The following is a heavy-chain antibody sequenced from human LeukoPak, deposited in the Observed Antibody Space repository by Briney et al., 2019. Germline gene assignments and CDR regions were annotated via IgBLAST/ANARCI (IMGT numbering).Heavy chain of an antibody. CDR3: ARDYSASGSFDY. CDR2: IKQDGSVE. Sequence: GGSLRLSCAASGFTFSSYWMNWVRQAPGKGLEWVANIKQDGSVEYYVDSVKGRFTISRDNTKSSLYLQMNSLRADDTDVYYCARDYSASGSFDYWGQGTLVTVSS. D-gene: IGHD3-10*01. CDR1: GFTFSSYW. J-gene: IGHJ4*02. V-gene: IGHV3-7*04.